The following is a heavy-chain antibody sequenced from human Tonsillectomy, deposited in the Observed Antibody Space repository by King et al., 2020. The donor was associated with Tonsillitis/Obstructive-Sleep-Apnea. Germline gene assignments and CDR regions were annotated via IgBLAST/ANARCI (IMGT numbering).Heavy chain of an antibody. Sequence: VQLVESGGGLVQPGGSLRLSCAASGFTLSRYWMIWVRQAPGKGLEWVANINQDEKKKYYMDSVKGRFTISRDNAKNSLYLQMDTLRGEDTAVYYCVRDSGASGGGRYYDAFYIRGQGKMVTVSS. CDR2: INQDEKKK. V-gene: IGHV3-7*04. CDR1: GFTLSRYW. D-gene: IGHD3-10*01. J-gene: IGHJ3*02. CDR3: VRDSGASGGGRYYDAFYI.